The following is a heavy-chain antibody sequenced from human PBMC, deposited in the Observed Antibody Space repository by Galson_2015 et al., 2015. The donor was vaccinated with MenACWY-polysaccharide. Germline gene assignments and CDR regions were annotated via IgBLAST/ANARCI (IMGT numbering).Heavy chain of an antibody. Sequence: SLRLSCAASGLTFRGSGMHWVRQAPGKGLEWVAVIQYDGSQKQYIDSVQGRFTISRDNSKNTLYLEMNTLGVEDTAVYYCAREGSRIVFHAFDIWGQGTMVTVSS. CDR3: AREGSRIVFHAFDI. V-gene: IGHV3-33*01. CDR2: IQYDGSQK. CDR1: GLTFRGSG. D-gene: IGHD2-2*01. J-gene: IGHJ3*02.